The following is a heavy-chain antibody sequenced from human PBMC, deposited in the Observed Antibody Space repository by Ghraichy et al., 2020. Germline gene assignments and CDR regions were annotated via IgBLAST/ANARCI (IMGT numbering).Heavy chain of an antibody. V-gene: IGHV1-69*01. J-gene: IGHJ4*02. Sequence: KVSCKASGGTFSRNAINWVRQAPGQGLEWMGGIIPIFGTANNAPKFQGRVTITADESTSTAYMELSSLRSEDSALYYCATSPGVAVAGTPRPRYNFEYWGQGTLVTVSS. CDR3: ATSPGVAVAGTPRPRYNFEY. CDR2: IIPIFGTA. CDR1: GGTFSRNA. D-gene: IGHD6-19*01.